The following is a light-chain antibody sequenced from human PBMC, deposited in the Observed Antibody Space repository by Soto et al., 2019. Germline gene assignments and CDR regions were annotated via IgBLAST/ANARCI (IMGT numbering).Light chain of an antibody. CDR2: TNY. CDR1: SSNIVSNF. Sequence: QSVLTQPPSASGTPGQRVTISCSGSSSNIVSNFVYWYQQLPETAPKLLIYTNYQRPSGVPDRFSGSKSGTSASLAISGLRSEDEADYYGATWDDSLSAWVFGGGTKLTVL. V-gene: IGLV1-47*01. CDR3: ATWDDSLSAWV. J-gene: IGLJ3*02.